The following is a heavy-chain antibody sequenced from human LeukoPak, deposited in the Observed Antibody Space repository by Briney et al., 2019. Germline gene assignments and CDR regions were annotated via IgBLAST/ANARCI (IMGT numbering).Heavy chain of an antibody. J-gene: IGHJ4*02. V-gene: IGHV1-46*01. CDR3: ARDPYYDFWSGDTHFDY. D-gene: IGHD3-3*01. CDR1: GYTFTGYY. Sequence: GASVKVSCKASGYTFTGYYMHWVRQAPGQGLEWMGIINPSGGSTSYAQKFQGRVTMTRDTSTSTVYMELSSLRSEDTAVYYCARDPYYDFWSGDTHFDYWGQGTLVTVSS. CDR2: INPSGGST.